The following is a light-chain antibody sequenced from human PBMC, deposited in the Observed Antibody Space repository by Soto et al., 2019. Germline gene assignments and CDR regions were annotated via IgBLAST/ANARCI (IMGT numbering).Light chain of an antibody. CDR1: QSITNW. J-gene: IGKJ1*01. CDR2: DAS. V-gene: IGKV1-5*01. Sequence: DIQMTRSPSTLSAYVGDRVTITCRASQSITNWVAWYQQKPGKAPKLLIYDASNLESGVPSRFSGGGSGTDFTLTVSSLQPDDFATYYCQQYNNYSPTFGQGTKVEV. CDR3: QQYNNYSPT.